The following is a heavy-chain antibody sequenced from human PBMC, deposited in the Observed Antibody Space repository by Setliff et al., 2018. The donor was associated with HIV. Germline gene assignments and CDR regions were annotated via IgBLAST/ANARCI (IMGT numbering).Heavy chain of an antibody. CDR1: GFTFSSYA. CDR2: ISGSSVFI. V-gene: IGHV3-21*01. Sequence: GGSLRLSCAGSGFTFSSYAMHWVHQAPGKGPEWVSSISGSSVFIFYADSVKGRFTIARDDAKNSLYLQMNSLRADDTAVYYCTRVGSSGWTPFDYWGQGTLVTVSS. J-gene: IGHJ4*02. CDR3: TRVGSSGWTPFDY. D-gene: IGHD6-19*01.